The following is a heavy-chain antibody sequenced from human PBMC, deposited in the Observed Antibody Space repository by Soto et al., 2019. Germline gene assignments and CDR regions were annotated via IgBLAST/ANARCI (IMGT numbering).Heavy chain of an antibody. Sequence: GVSLRISCKGSGYRFTSYWSIRVRQMQGKGLEWMGRIDPSDSYTNYSPSFQGHVTISADKSISTAYLQWSSLKASDTAMYYCARPGGRGGYYYYGMDVWGQGTTVTVSS. D-gene: IGHD2-15*01. J-gene: IGHJ6*02. CDR1: GYRFTSYW. V-gene: IGHV5-10-1*01. CDR2: IDPSDSYT. CDR3: ARPGGRGGYYYYGMDV.